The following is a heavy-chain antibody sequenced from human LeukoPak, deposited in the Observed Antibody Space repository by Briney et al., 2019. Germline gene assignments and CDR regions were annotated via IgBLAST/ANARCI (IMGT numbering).Heavy chain of an antibody. CDR1: GASINGGGYY. J-gene: IGHJ4*02. V-gene: IGHV4-31*03. D-gene: IGHD2/OR15-2a*01. CDR2: NYHSGST. Sequence: SQTLSLTCTVSGASINGGGYYWMWIRQHPGKGLEWIGYNYHSGSTRFNPSLKSRVSISVDTAKNQFSLALTSVTAADTAVYYCAIEEEYGNFDYWGQGTLVTVSS. CDR3: AIEEEYGNFDY.